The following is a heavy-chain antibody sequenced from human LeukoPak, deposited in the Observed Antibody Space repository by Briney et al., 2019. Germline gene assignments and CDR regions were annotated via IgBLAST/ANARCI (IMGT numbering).Heavy chain of an antibody. J-gene: IGHJ5*02. CDR3: ARDLYYGSGSWLYAVSYWFDP. V-gene: IGHV1-18*01. CDR2: ISAYNGNT. Sequence: ASVKVSCKASGYTFTSYGISWVRQAPGQGLEWMGWISAYNGNTNYAQKLQGRVTMTTDTSTSTAYIELRSLRSDDTAVYYCARDLYYGSGSWLYAVSYWFDPWGQGTLVTVSS. CDR1: GYTFTSYG. D-gene: IGHD3-10*01.